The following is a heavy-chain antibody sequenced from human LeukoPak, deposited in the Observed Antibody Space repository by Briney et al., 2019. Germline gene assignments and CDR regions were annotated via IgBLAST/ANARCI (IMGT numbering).Heavy chain of an antibody. V-gene: IGHV3-33*01. J-gene: IGHJ3*02. CDR3: AGRCIYPDYGRLDAFDI. D-gene: IGHD4-17*01. CDR2: IWYDGTNK. Sequence: GSLRLSCAASGFTFSSHGIHWVRQAPGRGLEWVAVIWYDGTNKYYEDSVKGRFSTSRDDSKNTVYLQMNSLRAEDTAVYFCAGRCIYPDYGRLDAFDIWGQGTMVTVSS. CDR1: GFTFSSHG.